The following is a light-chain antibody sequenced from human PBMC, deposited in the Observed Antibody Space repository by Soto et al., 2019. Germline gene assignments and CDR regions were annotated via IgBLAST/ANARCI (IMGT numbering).Light chain of an antibody. CDR3: SSYTSINTQL. Sequence: QSALTQPASVSGSPGQSITISCTGASSDFGNFNYVSWYQQHPGKVPKLIIYEVTSRPSGVSNRVSGSKSDNTASLTISGLQAEDEAYYYCSSYTSINTQLFGGGTKLTVL. J-gene: IGLJ3*02. CDR1: SSDFGNFNY. V-gene: IGLV2-14*01. CDR2: EVT.